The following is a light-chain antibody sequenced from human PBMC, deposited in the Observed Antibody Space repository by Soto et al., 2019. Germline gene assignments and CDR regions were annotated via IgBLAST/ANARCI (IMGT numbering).Light chain of an antibody. V-gene: IGKV1-39*01. J-gene: IGKJ1*01. CDR1: QSISTY. CDR2: AAS. CDR3: QQSYSTPQT. Sequence: DIQMTQSPSSLSASVGDRVTITCRPSQSISTYLNWYQQKPGKAPNLLIYAASSLQSGVPSRFSGSGSGTDFTLTISSLQPEDFATYYCQQSYSTPQTFGQGTKVEIK.